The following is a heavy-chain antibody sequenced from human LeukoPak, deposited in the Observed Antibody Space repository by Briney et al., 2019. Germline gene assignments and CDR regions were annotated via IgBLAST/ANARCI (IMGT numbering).Heavy chain of an antibody. V-gene: IGHV3-53*01. CDR2: IYSGGST. Sequence: GGSLRLSCAASGFTVSSNCMSWVRQAPGKGLEWVSVIYSGGSTYYADSVKGRFTISRDNSKNTLYLQMNSLRAEDTAVYYCARDLVGYYGSGALDYWGQGTLVTVSS. CDR3: ARDLVGYYGSGALDY. CDR1: GFTVSSNC. J-gene: IGHJ4*02. D-gene: IGHD3-10*01.